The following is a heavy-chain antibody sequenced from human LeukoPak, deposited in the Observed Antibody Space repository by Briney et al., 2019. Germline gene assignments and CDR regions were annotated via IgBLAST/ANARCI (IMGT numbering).Heavy chain of an antibody. CDR3: ARATNSGPWGYFDL. CDR2: IGIAGDT. J-gene: IGHJ2*01. V-gene: IGHV3-13*01. CDR1: GFTFKCCY. D-gene: IGHD5-12*01. Sequence: WWSLGLPVAARGFTFKCCYMHWVHQSTGKGLEWVSPIGIAGDTYYPGSVKGRFTFSRENAKNSLYLQMNSLRAGDTAVYYCARATNSGPWGYFDLWGRGTLVTVSS.